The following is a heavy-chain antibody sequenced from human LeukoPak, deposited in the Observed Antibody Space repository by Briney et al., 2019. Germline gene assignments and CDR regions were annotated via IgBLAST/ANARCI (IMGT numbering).Heavy chain of an antibody. CDR2: IKLDGTEK. CDR1: GFTFSNYG. Sequence: SGGSLRLSCAASGFTFSNYGMHWVRQAPGKGLEWVANIKLDGTEKYYVDSVKGRFTISRDNAKNSLYLQMNSLRAEDTAVYYCASDRFYFGVWGQGTLVTVSS. D-gene: IGHD3-16*01. CDR3: ASDRFYFGV. V-gene: IGHV3-7*05. J-gene: IGHJ4*02.